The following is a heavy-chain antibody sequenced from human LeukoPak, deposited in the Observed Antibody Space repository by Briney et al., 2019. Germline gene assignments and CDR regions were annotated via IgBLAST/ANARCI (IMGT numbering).Heavy chain of an antibody. J-gene: IGHJ3*02. D-gene: IGHD6-13*01. CDR2: INTNTGNP. V-gene: IGHV7-4-1*02. Sequence: ASVKVSCKASGYTFTSYAMNWVRQAPGQGLEWMGWINTNTGNPTYAQGFTGRFVFSLDTSVSTAYLQISSLKAEDTAVYYCARPGIAAAGPDDAFDIWGQGTMVTVSS. CDR3: ARPGIAAAGPDDAFDI. CDR1: GYTFTSYA.